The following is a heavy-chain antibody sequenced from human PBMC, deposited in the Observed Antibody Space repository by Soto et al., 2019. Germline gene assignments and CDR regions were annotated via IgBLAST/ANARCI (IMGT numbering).Heavy chain of an antibody. CDR2: VNPRSGDT. J-gene: IGHJ4*02. V-gene: IGHV1-2*02. CDR1: GYTSINYY. Sequence: QAQLVQSGAEVKKPGASVKVSCKTSGYTSINYYIHWVRQAPGQGLEWMGWVNPRSGDTNYAQKFQGRVTMTRDTSISTAYMELSSLRSDDTAVFYCARQLAYCGGDCFTEPIEYWGQGTLVTVSS. CDR3: ARQLAYCGGDCFTEPIEY. D-gene: IGHD2-21*02.